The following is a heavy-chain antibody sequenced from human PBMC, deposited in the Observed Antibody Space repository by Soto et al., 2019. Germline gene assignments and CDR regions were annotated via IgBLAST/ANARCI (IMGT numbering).Heavy chain of an antibody. CDR1: GDTSTTSS. Sequence: QVQLVQSGAELKEPGSSVKVSCKATGDTSTTSSFSWVRQAPGQGLEWVGGIIPVLGIVNYAQEFQDRLTLTADVSTTTAYMELNILRSDDTAIFYCASDRGGGTYHWGYFDDWGQGTLVTVSS. D-gene: IGHD1-26*01. CDR2: IIPVLGIV. CDR3: ASDRGGGTYHWGYFDD. J-gene: IGHJ4*02. V-gene: IGHV1-69*04.